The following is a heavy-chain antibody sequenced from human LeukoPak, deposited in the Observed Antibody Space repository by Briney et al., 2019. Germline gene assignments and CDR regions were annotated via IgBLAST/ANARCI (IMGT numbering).Heavy chain of an antibody. V-gene: IGHV3-11*01. CDR2: ISSSGSTI. J-gene: IGHJ4*02. Sequence: KPGGSLRLSCAASGFTFSDYYMSWIRQAPGKGLEWVSYISSSGSTIYYADSVKGRFTISRDNAKNSLYLQMNSLRAEDTAVYYCAKAKYSSSPTPDYWGQGTLVTVSS. CDR1: GFTFSDYY. D-gene: IGHD6-6*01. CDR3: AKAKYSSSPTPDY.